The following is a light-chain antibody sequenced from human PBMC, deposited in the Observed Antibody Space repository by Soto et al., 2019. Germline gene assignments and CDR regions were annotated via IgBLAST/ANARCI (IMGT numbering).Light chain of an antibody. Sequence: DIQMTQSPSSRSAPVGDRVTLTSRVIQNIKDLLGWYQQKPGKAPKSLIYVASRLQSGVPPRFSGSGSGTEFTLTISSLQPEDLAAYFCLQHNSDPWTFGQGTKVEI. CDR1: QNIKDL. J-gene: IGKJ1*01. CDR2: VAS. V-gene: IGKV1-17*01. CDR3: LQHNSDPWT.